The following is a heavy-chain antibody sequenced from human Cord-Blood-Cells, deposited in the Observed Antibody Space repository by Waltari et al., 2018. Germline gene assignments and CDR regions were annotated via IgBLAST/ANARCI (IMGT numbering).Heavy chain of an antibody. CDR1: GGSFSGYY. J-gene: IGHJ4*02. CDR2: INHSGST. CDR3: ARDGGAVAGNY. Sequence: QVQLQQWGAGLLKPSETLSLTGAVYGGSFSGYYGSRIRQPPGKGLEWIGEINHSGSTNYNPSLKSRVTISVDTSKNQFSLKLSSVTAADTAVYYCARDGGAVAGNYWGQGTLVTVSS. D-gene: IGHD6-19*01. V-gene: IGHV4-34*01.